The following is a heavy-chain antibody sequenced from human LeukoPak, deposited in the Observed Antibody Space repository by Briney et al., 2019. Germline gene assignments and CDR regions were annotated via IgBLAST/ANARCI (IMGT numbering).Heavy chain of an antibody. Sequence: SETLSLTCAVYGGSFSGYYWSWIRQPPGKGLEWIGEINHSGSTNYNPSLKSRVTISVDTSKNQFSLKLSSVTAADTAVYYCARELRTPPVRHNWFDPWGQGTLVTVSS. D-gene: IGHD1-26*01. V-gene: IGHV4-34*01. CDR1: GGSFSGYY. CDR3: ARELRTPPVRHNWFDP. CDR2: INHSGST. J-gene: IGHJ5*02.